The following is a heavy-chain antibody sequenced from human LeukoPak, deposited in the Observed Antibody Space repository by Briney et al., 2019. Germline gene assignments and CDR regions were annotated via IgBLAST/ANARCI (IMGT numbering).Heavy chain of an antibody. CDR2: ISAYNGNT. CDR3: ARGAAHPKSSWFDP. Sequence: ASVKVSCKASGGTFSSYAISWVRQAPGQGLEWMGWISAYNGNTNYAQKLQGRVTMTTDTSTSTAYMELRSLRSDDTAVYYCARGAAHPKSSWFDPWGQGTLVTVSS. D-gene: IGHD2-2*01. J-gene: IGHJ5*02. CDR1: GGTFSSYA. V-gene: IGHV1-18*01.